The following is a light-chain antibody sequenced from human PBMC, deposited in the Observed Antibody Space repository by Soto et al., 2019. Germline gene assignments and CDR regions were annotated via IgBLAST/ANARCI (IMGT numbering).Light chain of an antibody. J-gene: IGLJ2*01. CDR2: GNS. CDR1: SSNIGAGYD. Sequence: QFVLTQPPSVSGAPGQRVTISCTGSSSNIGAGYDVHWYQQLPGTAPKLLIYGNSNRPSGVPDRFSGSKSGTSASLAITGLQAEDEADYYCQSYDSSLSGVFGGGTKLTGL. CDR3: QSYDSSLSGV. V-gene: IGLV1-40*01.